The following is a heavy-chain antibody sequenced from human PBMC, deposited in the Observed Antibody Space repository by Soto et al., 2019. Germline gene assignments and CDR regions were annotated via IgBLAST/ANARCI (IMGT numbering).Heavy chain of an antibody. CDR2: ISGSGGST. Sequence: EVQLLESGGGLVQPGGSLRLSCAASGFTFSSYAMSWVRQAPGKGLEWGSAISGSGGSTYYADSVKGRFTISRDKSKNTLYLQMNSLRAEDTAVYYCAKGRGYCSSTSCYVGSDYWGQGTLVTVSS. J-gene: IGHJ4*02. D-gene: IGHD2-2*01. CDR1: GFTFSSYA. CDR3: AKGRGYCSSTSCYVGSDY. V-gene: IGHV3-23*01.